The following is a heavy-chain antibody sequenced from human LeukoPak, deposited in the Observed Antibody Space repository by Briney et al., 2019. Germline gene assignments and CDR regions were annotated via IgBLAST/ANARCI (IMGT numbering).Heavy chain of an antibody. CDR1: GFTFSSYA. CDR3: AKDNYYDSSGYYYFDY. V-gene: IGHV3-23*01. D-gene: IGHD3-22*01. Sequence: GGSLRLSCAASGFTFSSYAMSWVRQAPGKGLEWVSAISGSGGSTYYADSVKGRFTISRDNSKNTLYLQMNSLRAEDTAVYYCAKDNYYDSSGYYYFDYWGQGTLVTVSS. CDR2: ISGSGGST. J-gene: IGHJ4*02.